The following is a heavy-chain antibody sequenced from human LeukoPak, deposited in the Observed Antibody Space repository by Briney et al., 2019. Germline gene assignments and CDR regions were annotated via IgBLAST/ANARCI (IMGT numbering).Heavy chain of an antibody. CDR3: ARQSRDGSKTRGYYFDS. J-gene: IGHJ4*02. V-gene: IGHV5-51*01. CDR1: GYIFTNYW. CDR2: IYPADSDT. D-gene: IGHD3-10*01. Sequence: GESLKISSEVAGYIFTNYWIGWVRQMPGKGLESMGIIYPADSDTTYSPSFEGQVTISADKSIDTVYLQWSSLKASDTATYYCARQSRDGSKTRGYYFDSWGQGTLVTVSS.